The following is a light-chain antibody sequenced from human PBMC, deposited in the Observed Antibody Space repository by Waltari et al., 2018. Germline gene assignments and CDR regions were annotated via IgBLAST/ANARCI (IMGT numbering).Light chain of an antibody. CDR1: TGAVTRGPF. V-gene: IGLV7-43*01. Sequence: QTVVTQEPSLTVSPGGTVTLTCASSTGAVTRGPFPNWFQQKPGQAPRSRIHSTSTKHSWTPARFSGSLLGDKGALTLSGVQPEDEAEYYCLLYYGGVQVFGGGTKLTVL. CDR2: STS. CDR3: LLYYGGVQV. J-gene: IGLJ3*02.